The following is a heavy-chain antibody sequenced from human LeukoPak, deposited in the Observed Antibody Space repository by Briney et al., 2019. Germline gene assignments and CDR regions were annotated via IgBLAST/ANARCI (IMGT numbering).Heavy chain of an antibody. Sequence: PGGSLRLSCAASGFTFSTYTVNWVRQAPGKGLEWVSYIASETTYIKYADSVKGRFSVSRDNATVFLEMKSLRADDTAVYFCARDYYDSSASATFDYWGRGTLVTVSS. CDR1: GFTFSTYT. V-gene: IGHV3-21*01. CDR2: IASETTYI. J-gene: IGHJ4*02. D-gene: IGHD3-22*01. CDR3: ARDYYDSSASATFDY.